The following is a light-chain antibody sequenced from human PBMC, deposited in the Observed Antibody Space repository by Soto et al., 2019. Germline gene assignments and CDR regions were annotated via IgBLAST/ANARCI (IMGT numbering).Light chain of an antibody. CDR3: QQYNNWPPIT. J-gene: IGKJ5*01. V-gene: IGKV3D-15*01. CDR2: GAS. CDR1: QSVSSTY. Sequence: EIVLTQSPGTLSLSPGERATLSCRASQSVSSTYLAWYQQKPGQAPRPLIYGASNRATGIPDRFSGSGSGTEFTLTISSLQSEDFAVYYCQQYNNWPPITFGQGTRLEIK.